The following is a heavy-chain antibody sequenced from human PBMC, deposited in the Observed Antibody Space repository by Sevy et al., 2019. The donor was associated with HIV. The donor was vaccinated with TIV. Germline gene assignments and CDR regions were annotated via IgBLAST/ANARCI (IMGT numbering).Heavy chain of an antibody. D-gene: IGHD3-10*01. V-gene: IGHV3-7*01. Sequence: GGSLRLSCAASGFTFSRDWMTWVRQAPGKGLEWVAKIKADGSETYSADYVKGRFSISRDNAKNALYLQMNSLRAEDTAVYYCARGANNLYNWGQGTLVTVSS. CDR2: IKADGSET. J-gene: IGHJ4*02. CDR1: GFTFSRDW. CDR3: ARGANNLYN.